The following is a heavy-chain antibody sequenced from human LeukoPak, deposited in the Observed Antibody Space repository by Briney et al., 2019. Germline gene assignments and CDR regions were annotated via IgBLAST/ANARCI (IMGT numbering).Heavy chain of an antibody. CDR1: GFTFSSYA. D-gene: IGHD2-15*01. V-gene: IGHV3-30-3*01. CDR2: ISYDGSNK. CDR3: ARVGSCSGGSCYYYYYYGMDV. Sequence: PGGSLRLSCAASGFTFSSYAMHWVRQAPGKGLEWVAVISYDGSNKYYADSVKGRFTISRDNSKNTLYLQMNSLRAEDTAVYYCARVGSCSGGSCYYYYYYGMDVWGQGTTVTVSS. J-gene: IGHJ6*02.